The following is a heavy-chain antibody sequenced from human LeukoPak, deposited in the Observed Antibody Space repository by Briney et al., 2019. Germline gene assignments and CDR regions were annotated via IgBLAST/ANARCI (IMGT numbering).Heavy chain of an antibody. V-gene: IGHV4-39*07. CDR2: IYYSGST. CDR1: GGSISSSSYY. CDR3: AAAGGFPGVFDI. D-gene: IGHD3-3*01. Sequence: PSETLSLTCTVSGGSISSSSYYWGWIRQPPGKGLEWIGSIYYSGSTYYNPSLKSRVTISVDTSKNQFSLKLSSVTAADTAEYYCAAAGGFPGVFDIWGQGTMVTVSS. J-gene: IGHJ3*02.